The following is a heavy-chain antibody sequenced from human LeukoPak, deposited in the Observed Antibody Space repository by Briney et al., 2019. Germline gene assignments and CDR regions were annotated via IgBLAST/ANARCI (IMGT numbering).Heavy chain of an antibody. V-gene: IGHV1-69*04. CDR1: GYTFNGFG. CDR3: ASGGCSGGSCYYYYGMDV. J-gene: IGHJ6*02. D-gene: IGHD2-15*01. CDR2: IIPILGIA. Sequence: RAPVRVSCKASGYTFNGFGISWVRQAPGQGLEWMGRIIPILGIANYAQKFQGRVTITADKSTSTAYMELSSLRSEDTAVYYCASGGCSGGSCYYYYGMDVWGQGTTVTVSS.